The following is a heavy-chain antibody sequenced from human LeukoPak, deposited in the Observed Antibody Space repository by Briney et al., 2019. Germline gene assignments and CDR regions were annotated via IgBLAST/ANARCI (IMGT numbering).Heavy chain of an antibody. CDR1: GGSFSGYY. CDR3: ARGRSSGYYKYYYYYYYMDV. CDR2: INHSGST. D-gene: IGHD3-22*01. J-gene: IGHJ6*03. Sequence: PSETLSLTCAVFGGSFSGYYWGWIREPPGKGLEWVGEINHSGSTNYNPSLKSRVTISVDTSKNHFSLKLSSVTAADTAVYYCARGRSSGYYKYYYYYYYMDVWGKGTTVTVSS. V-gene: IGHV4-34*01.